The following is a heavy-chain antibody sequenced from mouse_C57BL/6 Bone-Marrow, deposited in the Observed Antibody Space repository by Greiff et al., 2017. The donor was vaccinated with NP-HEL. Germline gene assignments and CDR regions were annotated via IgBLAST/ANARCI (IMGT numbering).Heavy chain of an antibody. J-gene: IGHJ4*01. V-gene: IGHV5-16*01. CDR3: AREGGLRRRTYAMDY. CDR2: INYDGSST. Sequence: EVQVVEYEGGLVQPGSSMKLSCTTSGFTFSDYYMAWVRQVPEKGLDWVANINYDGSSTYYLDSLKSRFIISRDNAKNILYLQMSSLKSEDTATYYCAREGGLRRRTYAMDYWGQGTSVTVSS. CDR1: GFTFSDYY. D-gene: IGHD2-4*01.